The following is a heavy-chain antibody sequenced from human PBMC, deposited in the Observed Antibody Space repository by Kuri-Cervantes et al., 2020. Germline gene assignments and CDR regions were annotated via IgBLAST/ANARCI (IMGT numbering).Heavy chain of an antibody. CDR3: ARDFTVYSSREDAWFDP. CDR1: GFTFGSYA. CDR2: ISYDGNNK. D-gene: IGHD6-13*01. Sequence: GGSLRLSCAASGFTFGSYALHWVRQAPGKGLEWVAIISYDGNNKFYADSVKGRFTISRDNAKNSLYLQMNSLRAEDTAVYYCARDFTVYSSREDAWFDPWGQGTLVTVSS. J-gene: IGHJ5*02. V-gene: IGHV3-30-3*01.